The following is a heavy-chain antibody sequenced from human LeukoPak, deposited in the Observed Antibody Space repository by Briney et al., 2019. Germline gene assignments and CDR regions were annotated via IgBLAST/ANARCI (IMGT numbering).Heavy chain of an antibody. CDR1: GYTFTGYY. CDR2: INPNSGGT. CDR3: ARAGYYDILTGPMDV. D-gene: IGHD3-9*01. Sequence: ASVKVSCKASGYTFTGYYMHWVRQAPGQGLEWMGWINPNSGGTNYAQKFQGWVTMTRDTSISTAYMELSRLRSDDTAVYYCARAGYYDILTGPMDVWGQGTMVTVSS. V-gene: IGHV1-2*04. J-gene: IGHJ3*01.